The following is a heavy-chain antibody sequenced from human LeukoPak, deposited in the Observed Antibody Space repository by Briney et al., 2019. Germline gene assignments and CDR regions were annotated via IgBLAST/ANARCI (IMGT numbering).Heavy chain of an antibody. J-gene: IGHJ3*02. D-gene: IGHD3-16*01. CDR3: ARFTPLVAFDI. V-gene: IGHV4-30-4*01. CDR1: GGSISSGDYY. CDR2: IYYSGST. Sequence: SETLSLTCTVSGGSISSGDYYWSWIRQPPGKGLEWIGYIYYSGSTYYNPSLKSRVTISVDTSKNQFSLKLSSVTAADTAVYYCARFTPLVAFDIWGQGTMVTVPS.